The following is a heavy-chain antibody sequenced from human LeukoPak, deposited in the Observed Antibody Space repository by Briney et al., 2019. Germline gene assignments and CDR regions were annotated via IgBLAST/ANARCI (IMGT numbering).Heavy chain of an antibody. J-gene: IGHJ4*02. CDR1: SGSISTSNYY. Sequence: SETLSLTCTVSSGSISTSNYYWGWVRQPPGKALEWIGNIFYSGSTYYSPSLKSRVTISLDTSRNQFSLKLNSVTAADTAVYYCARASGWAAAGVWGQGTLVTVSS. D-gene: IGHD6-13*01. CDR3: ARASGWAAAGV. CDR2: IFYSGST. V-gene: IGHV4-39*07.